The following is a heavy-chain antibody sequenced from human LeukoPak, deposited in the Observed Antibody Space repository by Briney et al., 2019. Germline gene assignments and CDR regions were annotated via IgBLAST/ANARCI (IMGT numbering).Heavy chain of an antibody. V-gene: IGHV3-53*01. D-gene: IGHD3-10*01. CDR1: GFTVSSNY. Sequence: GGSLRLSCAASGFTVSSNYMSWVRQAPGKGLEWVSVIYSGGSIYYADSVKGRFTISRDNSKNALYLQMNSLRAEDTAVYYCARVTGPTSTVVRGVIIPAFDYWGQGTLVTVSS. J-gene: IGHJ4*02. CDR2: IYSGGSI. CDR3: ARVTGPTSTVVRGVIIPAFDY.